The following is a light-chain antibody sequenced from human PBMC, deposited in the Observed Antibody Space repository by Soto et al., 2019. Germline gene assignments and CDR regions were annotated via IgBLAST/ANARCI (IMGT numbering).Light chain of an antibody. J-gene: IGLJ2*01. Sequence: QSALTQPPSASGSPGQSVTISCTGTSSDVGGYNYVSWYQQHPGKAPKLMIYEVSKRPSGVPDRFAGSKSGNTAYLTVSGLQAEDEADYCCSSYAGSNQLVFGGGTKLTVL. CDR1: SSDVGGYNY. CDR3: SSYAGSNQLV. V-gene: IGLV2-8*01. CDR2: EVS.